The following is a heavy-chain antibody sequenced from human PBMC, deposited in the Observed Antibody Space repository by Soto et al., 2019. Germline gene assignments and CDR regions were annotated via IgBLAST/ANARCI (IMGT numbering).Heavy chain of an antibody. CDR3: ARVGAVAVFDY. J-gene: IGHJ4*02. CDR2: IYYSGST. V-gene: IGHV4-59*01. CDR1: GGSISSYY. D-gene: IGHD6-19*01. Sequence: PSETLSLTCTVSGGSISSYYWSWIRQPPGKGLEWIGYIYYSGSTNYNPSLKSRVTLSVDTSKNQFSLKLSSVTAADTAVYYCARVGAVAVFDYWGQGTLVTVSS.